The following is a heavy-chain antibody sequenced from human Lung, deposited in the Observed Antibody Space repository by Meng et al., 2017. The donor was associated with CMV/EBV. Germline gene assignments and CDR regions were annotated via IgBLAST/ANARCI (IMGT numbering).Heavy chain of an antibody. CDR3: AKDRVYSSRYSGTDV. D-gene: IGHD5-12*01. V-gene: IGHV3-30*02. J-gene: IGHJ6*02. CDR1: GFTFSSYG. CDR2: IRYDGSNE. Sequence: GESLKISCVASGFTFSSYGMHWVRQAPGKGLEWVAYIRYDGSNEYYVDSVKGRFTIYRDNSKNTLYLQMSSQGAEDTAVYYCAKDRVYSSRYSGTDVWGQGTTVTVSS.